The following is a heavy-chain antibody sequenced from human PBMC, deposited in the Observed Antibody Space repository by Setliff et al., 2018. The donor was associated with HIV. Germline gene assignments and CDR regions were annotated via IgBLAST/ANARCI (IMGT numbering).Heavy chain of an antibody. V-gene: IGHV1-18*01. D-gene: IGHD6-19*01. Sequence: ASVKVSCKASGYTFTSYGISWVPQAPGQGLQWMGWNIAYNGNTNYAQKLQDRITMTTDTSTSTAYMELRSLRSDDRAVYYCARAGYSSGWYIYSFDHWGQGTLVTASS. CDR1: GYTFTSYG. J-gene: IGHJ5*02. CDR2: NIAYNGNT. CDR3: ARAGYSSGWYIYSFDH.